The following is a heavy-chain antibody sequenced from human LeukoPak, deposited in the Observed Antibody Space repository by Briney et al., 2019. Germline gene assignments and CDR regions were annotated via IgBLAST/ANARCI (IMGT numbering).Heavy chain of an antibody. Sequence: SETLSLTCTVSGGSISSYYWSWIRQPPGKGLEWIGYIYYSGSTNYDPSLKSRVTISVDTSKNQFSLKLSSVTAADTAVYYCARHSPNYYDSSGYYYYFDYWGQGTLVTVSS. D-gene: IGHD3-22*01. V-gene: IGHV4-59*08. J-gene: IGHJ4*02. CDR1: GGSISSYY. CDR3: ARHSPNYYDSSGYYYYFDY. CDR2: IYYSGST.